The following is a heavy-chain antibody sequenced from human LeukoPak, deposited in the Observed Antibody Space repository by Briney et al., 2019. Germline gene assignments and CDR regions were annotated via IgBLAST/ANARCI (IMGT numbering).Heavy chain of an antibody. CDR1: GGSMTTHH. CDR2: VFDSGRT. D-gene: IGHD5-18*01. CDR3: TTIKRGDIFGYFDF. Sequence: SETLSLTCTLSGGSMTTHHWNWIRQTLGKGLEWIGYVFDSGRTKVNPSLKSRVTLSADTSKNQLSLRLSSVTAADTAMYYCTTIKRGDIFGYFDFWGQGILVTVSS. J-gene: IGHJ4*02. V-gene: IGHV4-59*11.